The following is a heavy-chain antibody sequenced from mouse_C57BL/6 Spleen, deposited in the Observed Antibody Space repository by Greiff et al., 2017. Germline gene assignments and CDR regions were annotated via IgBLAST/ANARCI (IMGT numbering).Heavy chain of an antibody. V-gene: IGHV1-69*01. CDR2: IDPSDSYT. J-gene: IGHJ3*01. CDR3: ARGPQGFAY. CDR1: GYTFTSYW. Sequence: QVQLQQPGAELVMPGASVKLSCKASGYTFTSYWMHWVKQRPGQGLEWIGEIDPSDSYTNYNQKFKGKSTLTVDKSSSTAYMQLSSLTSEDSAVYYCARGPQGFAYWGQGTLVTVSA.